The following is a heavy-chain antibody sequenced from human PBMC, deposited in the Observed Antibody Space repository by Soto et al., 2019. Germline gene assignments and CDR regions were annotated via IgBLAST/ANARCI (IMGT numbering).Heavy chain of an antibody. CDR1: GFNFDDYA. V-gene: IGHV3-9*01. Sequence: CGSLRLSCAASGFNFDDYARHWVRQTPGKGLEWVSGISWNSGSIGYADSVKGRFTISRDNAKNSLYLQMNSLRAEDTALYYFAKDRTDGGNSRYFDYWGQGTLVTVSS. CDR3: AKDRTDGGNSRYFDY. CDR2: ISWNSGSI. D-gene: IGHD2-21*02. J-gene: IGHJ4*02.